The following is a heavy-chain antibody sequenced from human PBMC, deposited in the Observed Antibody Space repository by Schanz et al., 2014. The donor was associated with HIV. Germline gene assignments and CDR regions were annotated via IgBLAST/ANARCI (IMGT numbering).Heavy chain of an antibody. CDR3: ARDLNVGRHFDY. CDR1: GFTFNNYA. J-gene: IGHJ4*02. D-gene: IGHD1-26*01. CDR2: MSYDGINK. V-gene: IGHV3-30*03. Sequence: VQLLESGGGLVQPGGSLRLSCVASGFTFNNYAMTWVRQAPGKGLEWVAVMSYDGINKYFADSVKGRFTISRDNSKNTLYLQVKSLRAEDTAVYYCARDLNVGRHFDYWGQGALVTVSS.